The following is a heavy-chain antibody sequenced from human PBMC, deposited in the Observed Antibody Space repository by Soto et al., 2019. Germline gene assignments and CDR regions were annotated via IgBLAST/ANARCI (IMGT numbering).Heavy chain of an antibody. J-gene: IGHJ6*02. D-gene: IGHD3-10*01. Sequence: SETLSLTCTVSGGSVSSGNYFWSWIRQPPGKGLEWIGYIHSSGSTNYNPSLKSRVTISADTSRNLFSLKLTSVTAAREVLLWFGEFHYYYYGMDVWGQGTTVTVSS. CDR1: GGSVSSGNYF. CDR2: IHSSGST. CDR3: GEFHYYYYGMDV. V-gene: IGHV4-61*01.